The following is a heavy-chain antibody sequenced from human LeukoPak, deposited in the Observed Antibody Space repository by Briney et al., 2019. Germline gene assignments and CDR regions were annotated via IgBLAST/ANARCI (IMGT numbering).Heavy chain of an antibody. Sequence: ASVKVSCKASGGTFSSYAISWVRQAPGQGLEWMGRIIPILGIANYAQKFQGRVTITADKSTSTAYMELSSLRSEDTAVYYCARGDYYGSGSYQVDYWGQGTLVTVSS. CDR3: ARGDYYGSGSYQVDY. J-gene: IGHJ4*02. CDR2: IIPILGIA. D-gene: IGHD3-10*01. V-gene: IGHV1-69*04. CDR1: GGTFSSYA.